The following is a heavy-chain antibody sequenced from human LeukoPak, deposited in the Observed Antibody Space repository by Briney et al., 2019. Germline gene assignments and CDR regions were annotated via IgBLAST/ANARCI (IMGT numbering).Heavy chain of an antibody. CDR2: IKTKTDGATT. J-gene: IGHJ4*02. Sequence: GGSLTLSCAASGFTFSDVWMTWVRQAPGRRLEWVVRIKTKTDGATTDYAAPVKGRFTILRDDSANMLYLQMTSLRTEDTALYYCTTATELIVATIPDNWGQGTLVTVSS. V-gene: IGHV3-15*01. CDR3: TTATELIVATIPDN. CDR1: GFTFSDVW. D-gene: IGHD5-12*01.